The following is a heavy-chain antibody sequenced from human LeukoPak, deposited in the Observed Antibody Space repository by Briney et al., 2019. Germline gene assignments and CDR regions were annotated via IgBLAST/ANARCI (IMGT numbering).Heavy chain of an antibody. CDR2: ISAYNGNT. D-gene: IGHD3-3*01. J-gene: IGHJ4*02. CDR3: ARVRYDLWSGYDLFDY. V-gene: IGHV1-18*01. Sequence: ASVKVSCKASGYTFTSYGISWVRQAPGQGLEWMGWISAYNGNTNYAQKLQGRVTMTTDTSTSTAYMELRSLRSDDTAVYYCARVRYDLWSGYDLFDYWGQGTLGTVSS. CDR1: GYTFTSYG.